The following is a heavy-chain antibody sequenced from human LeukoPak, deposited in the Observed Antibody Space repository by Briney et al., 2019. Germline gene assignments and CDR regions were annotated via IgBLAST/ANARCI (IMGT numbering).Heavy chain of an antibody. Sequence: GASVKVSCKASGGTFSSYAISWVRQAPGQGLEWMGGIIPIFGTANYAQKSQGRVTITPYESTSRAYMELSSLRSEDTAVYYCASAVKPKKYYDILTLVGGRDYYYGMDVWGQGTTVTASS. CDR1: GGTFSSYA. CDR3: ASAVKPKKYYDILTLVGGRDYYYGMDV. CDR2: IIPIFGTA. J-gene: IGHJ6*01. D-gene: IGHD3-9*01. V-gene: IGHV1-69*01.